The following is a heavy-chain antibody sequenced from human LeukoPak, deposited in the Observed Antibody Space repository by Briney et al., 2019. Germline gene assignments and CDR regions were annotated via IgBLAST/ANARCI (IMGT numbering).Heavy chain of an antibody. V-gene: IGHV4-61*02. CDR2: IYTSGST. J-gene: IGHJ4*02. CDR3: AGTGWVRFLEWYGGFDY. Sequence: SETLSLTCTVSGGSISSGSYYWSWIRQPAGKGLEWIGRIYTSGSTNYNPSLKSRVTISVDTSKNQFSLKLSSVTAADTAVYYCAGTGWVRFLEWYGGFDYWGQGTLVTVSS. D-gene: IGHD3-3*01. CDR1: GGSISSGSYY.